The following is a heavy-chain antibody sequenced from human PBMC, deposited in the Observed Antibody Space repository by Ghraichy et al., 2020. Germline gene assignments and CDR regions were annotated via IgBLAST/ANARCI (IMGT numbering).Heavy chain of an antibody. D-gene: IGHD5-18*01. J-gene: IGHJ4*02. Sequence: SETLSLTCAVSGYSISSGYYWGWIRQPPGKGLEWIGSIYHSGSTYYNPSLKSRVTISVDTSKNQFSLKLSSVTAADTAVYYCARSGYSYGFDNWGQGTLVTVSS. CDR1: GYSISSGYY. CDR3: ARSGYSYGFDN. CDR2: IYHSGST. V-gene: IGHV4-38-2*01.